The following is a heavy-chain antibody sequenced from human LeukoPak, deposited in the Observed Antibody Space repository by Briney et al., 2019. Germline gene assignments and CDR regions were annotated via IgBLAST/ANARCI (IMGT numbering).Heavy chain of an antibody. CDR1: GGSISSYY. D-gene: IGHD1-26*01. Sequence: PSETLSLTCSASGGSISSYYWSWIRQPAGKGLEWIGRIYTSGSTNYNPSLRSRVTMSVDTSKNQFSLKLSSVTAADTAVYYCARDQVGTTLDYFDYWGQGTLVTVSS. V-gene: IGHV4-4*07. CDR2: IYTSGST. J-gene: IGHJ4*02. CDR3: ARDQVGTTLDYFDY.